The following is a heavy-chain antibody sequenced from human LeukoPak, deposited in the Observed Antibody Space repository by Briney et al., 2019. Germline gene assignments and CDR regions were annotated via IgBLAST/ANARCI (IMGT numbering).Heavy chain of an antibody. V-gene: IGHV1-46*01. Sequence: SVKVSCKASGYTFTSYYMHWVRQAPGQGLEWMGIINPSGGSTSYAQKFQGRVTMTRDTSIATAYMEVSRLRSDDTAVYYCARGPVTKTSTPRFDLYYFDSWGQGTLVTVSS. CDR2: INPSGGST. CDR1: GYTFTSYY. D-gene: IGHD1-1*01. CDR3: ARGPVTKTSTPRFDLYYFDS. J-gene: IGHJ4*02.